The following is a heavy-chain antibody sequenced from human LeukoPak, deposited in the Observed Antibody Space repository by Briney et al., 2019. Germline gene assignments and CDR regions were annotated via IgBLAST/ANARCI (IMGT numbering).Heavy chain of an antibody. D-gene: IGHD2-2*01. CDR3: ARVPDIVVVPAAPGRDNWLDP. CDR2: IIPILGIA. Sequence: SVKVSCKASGGTFSSYAISWVRQAPGQGLEWMGRIIPILGIANYAQKFQGRVTITADKSTSTAYMELSSLRSEDTAVYYCARVPDIVVVPAAPGRDNWLDPWGQGTLVTVSS. V-gene: IGHV1-69*04. J-gene: IGHJ5*02. CDR1: GGTFSSYA.